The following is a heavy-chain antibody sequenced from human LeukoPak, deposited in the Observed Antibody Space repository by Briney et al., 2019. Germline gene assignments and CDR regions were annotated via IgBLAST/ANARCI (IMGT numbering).Heavy chain of an antibody. V-gene: IGHV4-4*09. CDR2: IYTTGST. Sequence: SETLSLTCSLSGGSISSNYWSWIRQSPGKGLEGIGYIYTTGSTNYNPSLKSRVTISVDTSKNQFSLTLSSVTAADTAVYCCARRAISGYYYYFDYWGQGTLVTVSS. CDR1: GGSISSNY. J-gene: IGHJ4*02. CDR3: ARRAISGYYYYFDY. D-gene: IGHD3-22*01.